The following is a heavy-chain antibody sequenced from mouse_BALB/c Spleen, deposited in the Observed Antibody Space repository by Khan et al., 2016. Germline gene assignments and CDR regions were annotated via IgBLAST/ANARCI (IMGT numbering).Heavy chain of an antibody. CDR1: GYTFTSYW. CDR2: IDPSDSYT. Sequence: QVQLQQPGAELVKPGASVKLSCKTSGYTFTSYWMHWVKQRPGQGLDWIGEIDPSDSYTNYNQKFKGKATLTVDKSSNSAYMQLSGLTSEDSAVYYCARFGYVDYWGQGTTLTVSS. V-gene: IGHV1-69*02. CDR3: ARFGYVDY. J-gene: IGHJ2*01.